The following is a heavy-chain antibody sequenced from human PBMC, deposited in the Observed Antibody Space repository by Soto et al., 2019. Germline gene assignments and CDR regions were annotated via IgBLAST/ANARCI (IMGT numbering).Heavy chain of an antibody. CDR1: GFTFSSYA. V-gene: IGHV3-23*01. CDR2: ISGSGGST. Sequence: GGSLRLSCAASGFTFSSYAMSWVRQAPGKGLEWVSAISGSGGSTYYADSVKGRFTISRDNSKNTLHLQMNSLRAEDTAVYYCAKDPLVRGVTTDYFDYWGQGTLVTVSS. J-gene: IGHJ4*02. CDR3: AKDPLVRGVTTDYFDY. D-gene: IGHD3-10*01.